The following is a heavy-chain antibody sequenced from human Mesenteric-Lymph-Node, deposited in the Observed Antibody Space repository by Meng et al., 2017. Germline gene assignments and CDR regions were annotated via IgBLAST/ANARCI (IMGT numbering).Heavy chain of an antibody. V-gene: IGHV3-48*03. CDR3: ATSLNVVVVAATYVDAFDI. CDR1: GFTFSSYE. CDR2: ISSSGSTI. Sequence: GGSLRPSCAASGFTFSSYEMNWVRQAPGKGLEWVSYISSSGSTIYYADSVKGRFTISRDNAKNSLYLQMNSLRAEDTAVYYCATSLNVVVVAATYVDAFDIWGQGTMVTVSS. J-gene: IGHJ3*02. D-gene: IGHD2-15*01.